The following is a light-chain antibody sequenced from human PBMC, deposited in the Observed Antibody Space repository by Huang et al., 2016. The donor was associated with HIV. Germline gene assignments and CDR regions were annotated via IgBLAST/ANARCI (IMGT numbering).Light chain of an antibody. CDR3: QQYGSSPYT. CDR1: QSVSSSY. J-gene: IGKJ2*01. V-gene: IGKV3-20*01. CDR2: GAS. Sequence: EIVLTQSPGTLSLSPGERATLSCRASQSVSSSYLAWYQQKPGQAPRLLISGASNRATGIPDRFSGSGSVTDFALTINRLEPEDSAVYYCQQYGSSPYTFGQGTKLEIK.